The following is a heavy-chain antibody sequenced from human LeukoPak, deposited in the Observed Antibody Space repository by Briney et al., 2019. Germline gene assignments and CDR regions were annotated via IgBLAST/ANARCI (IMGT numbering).Heavy chain of an antibody. Sequence: SETLSLTCTVSVGSISTYYWSWIRQPPGKGLEWIGYIYYSGSTNYNPSLKSRVTISVDTSKNQFSLKLSSVTAADTAVYYCARAQEWFAWFDPWGQGTLVTVSS. D-gene: IGHD3-3*01. CDR2: IYYSGST. V-gene: IGHV4-59*01. CDR1: VGSISTYY. CDR3: ARAQEWFAWFDP. J-gene: IGHJ5*02.